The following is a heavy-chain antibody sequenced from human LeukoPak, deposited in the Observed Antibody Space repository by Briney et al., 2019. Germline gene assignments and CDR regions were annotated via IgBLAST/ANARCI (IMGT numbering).Heavy chain of an antibody. J-gene: IGHJ4*02. Sequence: PGGSLRLSCAASGFTFSSYSMNWVRQAPGKGLEWVSSISSSSSYIYYADSVKGRFTISRDNAKNSLYLQMNSLRAEDTAVYYCARAWSGYSPSDCWGQGTLVTVSS. CDR2: ISSSSSYI. CDR3: ARAWSGYSPSDC. D-gene: IGHD3-3*01. CDR1: GFTFSSYS. V-gene: IGHV3-21*01.